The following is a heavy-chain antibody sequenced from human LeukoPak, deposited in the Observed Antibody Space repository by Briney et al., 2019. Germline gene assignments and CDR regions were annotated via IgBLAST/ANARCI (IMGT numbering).Heavy chain of an antibody. D-gene: IGHD4-17*01. J-gene: IGHJ6*02. V-gene: IGHV1-2*02. CDR1: GYTFTGYY. CDR3: ARGYGDTGYYGMDV. CDR2: INPNSGGT. Sequence: GASVKVSCKASGYTFTGYYMHWVRQAPGQGLEWMGWINPNSGGTNYAQKFQGRVTMTRDTSISTAYMELRRLRSDDTAVYYCARGYGDTGYYGMDVWGQGTTVTVSS.